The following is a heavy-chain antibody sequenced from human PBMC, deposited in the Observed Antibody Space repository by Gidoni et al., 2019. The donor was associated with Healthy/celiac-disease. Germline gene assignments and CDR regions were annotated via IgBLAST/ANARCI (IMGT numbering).Heavy chain of an antibody. J-gene: IGHJ6*02. Sequence: QVQLVQSGAEVKKPGSSVKVSCKASGGTFSSYAISWVRQAPGQGLEWMGGTIPIFGTANYAQKFQGRVTITADESTSTAYMELSSLRSEDTAVYYCARVSYYYDSSGYYNYYGMDVWGQGTTVTVSS. D-gene: IGHD3-22*01. CDR3: ARVSYYYDSSGYYNYYGMDV. V-gene: IGHV1-69*01. CDR1: GGTFSSYA. CDR2: TIPIFGTA.